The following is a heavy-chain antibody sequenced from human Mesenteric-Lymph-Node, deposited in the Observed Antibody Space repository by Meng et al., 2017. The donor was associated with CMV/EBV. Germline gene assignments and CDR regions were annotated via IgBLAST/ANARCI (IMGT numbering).Heavy chain of an antibody. V-gene: IGHV5-10-1*01. D-gene: IGHD5-12*01. CDR2: IDPSDSYT. CDR3: ASVRDYSGAYYY. CDR1: GYRFTSYW. J-gene: IGHJ4*02. Sequence: KGSGYRFTSYWISWVRQMPGKGLEWMGRIDPSDSYTNYSQSFQGHVTISADKSIGTAYLQWSSLKASDTAMYFCASVRDYSGAYYYWGQGTLVTVSS.